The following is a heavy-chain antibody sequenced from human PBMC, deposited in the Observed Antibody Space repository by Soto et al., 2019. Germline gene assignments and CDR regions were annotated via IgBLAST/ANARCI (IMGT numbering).Heavy chain of an antibody. Sequence: SETLSLTCAVYGGSFIGYYWSWIRQPPGKGLEWIGEINHSGSTNYNPSLKSRVTISVDTSKDQFSLKLSSVTAADTAVYYCARTVVYSSSWYYFDYWGQGTLVTVS. CDR2: INHSGST. J-gene: IGHJ4*02. D-gene: IGHD6-13*01. CDR1: GGSFIGYY. CDR3: ARTVVYSSSWYYFDY. V-gene: IGHV4-34*01.